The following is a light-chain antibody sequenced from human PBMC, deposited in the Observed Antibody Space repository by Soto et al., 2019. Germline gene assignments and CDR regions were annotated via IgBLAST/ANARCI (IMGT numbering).Light chain of an antibody. CDR2: EVT. CDR1: SSDVGGYNY. Sequence: QSVLTQPASVSGSPGQSITISCTGSSSDVGGYNYVSWYQQHPGKAPKLMIYEVTNRPSGVSNRFSGSKSGNTASLTISGLQAEDDADYYCSSYTSRSTQVFGTGTKVTVL. V-gene: IGLV2-14*01. CDR3: SSYTSRSTQV. J-gene: IGLJ1*01.